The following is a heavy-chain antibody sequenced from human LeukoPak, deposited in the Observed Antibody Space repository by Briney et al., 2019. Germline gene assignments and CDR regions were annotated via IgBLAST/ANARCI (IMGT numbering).Heavy chain of an antibody. D-gene: IGHD3-22*01. Sequence: SETLSLTCAVSGESFGDHCWTWVRQPPGKGLEYIGEINLTGTTNYNPSLKSRVSISLDTSRNQFSLKMRSVNAADTAVYYCARGFYVYDTSGYYPSKYYLDVWGTGTTVTVS. V-gene: IGHV4-34*01. CDR1: GESFGDHC. CDR3: ARGFYVYDTSGYYPSKYYLDV. J-gene: IGHJ6*03. CDR2: INLTGTT.